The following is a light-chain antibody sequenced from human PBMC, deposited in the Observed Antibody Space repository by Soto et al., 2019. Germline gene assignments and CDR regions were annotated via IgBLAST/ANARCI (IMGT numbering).Light chain of an antibody. CDR1: QGISSH. Sequence: AIRMTQSPSSFSASPGDRVTITCRASQGISSHLAWYQQKPGRAPKLLIYAASTMPSGVPSRFSGSGSGTDFTFTISCLQSEDFAIYYCQQNYNYPRTFGQGTKVEIK. CDR3: QQNYNYPRT. J-gene: IGKJ1*01. V-gene: IGKV1-8*01. CDR2: AAS.